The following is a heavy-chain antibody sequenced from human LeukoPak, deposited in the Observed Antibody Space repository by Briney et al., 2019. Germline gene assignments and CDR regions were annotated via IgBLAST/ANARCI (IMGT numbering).Heavy chain of an antibody. D-gene: IGHD5-24*01. CDR3: ARGDDHYYYALDV. CDR1: GYTFTING. V-gene: IGHV1-46*01. Sequence: ASVKVSCKASGYTFTINGISWVRQAPGQGPEWMGLIHTSGGSTTYAQKFQGRVTMTGDTSTSTVYMELSSLRSEDTAVYYCARGDDHYYYALDVWGQGTTVAVSS. CDR2: IHTSGGST. J-gene: IGHJ6*02.